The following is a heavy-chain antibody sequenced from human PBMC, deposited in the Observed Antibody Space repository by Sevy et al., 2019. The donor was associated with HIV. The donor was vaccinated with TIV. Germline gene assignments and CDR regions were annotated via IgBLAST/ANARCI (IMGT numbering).Heavy chain of an antibody. CDR2: IIPIFGTA. CDR1: GGTFSSYA. CDR3: ARGITGTTAPYGMDV. Sequence: ASLKVSCKASGGTFSSYAISWVRQAPGQGLEWMGGIIPIFGTANYAQKFQGRVTITADESTSTAYMELSSLRSEDTAVYYCARGITGTTAPYGMDVWGQGTTVTVSS. J-gene: IGHJ6*02. D-gene: IGHD1-20*01. V-gene: IGHV1-69*13.